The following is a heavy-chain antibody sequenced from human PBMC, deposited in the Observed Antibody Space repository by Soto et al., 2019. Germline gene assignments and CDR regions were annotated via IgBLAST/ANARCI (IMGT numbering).Heavy chain of an antibody. Sequence: ASVKVSCKASGYTFTSYGISWVRQAPGQGLEWMGWISAYNGNTNYAQKLQGRVTMTTDTSTSTAYMELRSLRSDDTAVYYCATTVTTAQDYYYMDVWGKGTTVTVSS. J-gene: IGHJ6*03. V-gene: IGHV1-18*01. CDR2: ISAYNGNT. D-gene: IGHD4-17*01. CDR3: ATTVTTAQDYYYMDV. CDR1: GYTFTSYG.